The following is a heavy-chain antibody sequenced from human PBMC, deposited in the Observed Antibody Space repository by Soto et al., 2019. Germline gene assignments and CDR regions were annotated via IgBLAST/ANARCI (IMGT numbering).Heavy chain of an antibody. V-gene: IGHV3-30*18. D-gene: IGHD3-9*01. CDR1: GFNFRSYG. CDR3: AKDEGAEDDILTGYPLFDY. CDR2: ISYDGSAK. Sequence: GGSLRLSCAASGFNFRSYGMHWVRQAPGKGLEWVAVISYDGSAKWYVDSVKGRFTISRDTSKNILYLQMNSLRAEDTAVYYCAKDEGAEDDILTGYPLFDYRGQGILVTVSS. J-gene: IGHJ4*02.